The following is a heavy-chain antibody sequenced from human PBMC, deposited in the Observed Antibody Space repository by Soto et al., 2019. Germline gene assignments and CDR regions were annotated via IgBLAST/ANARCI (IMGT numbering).Heavy chain of an antibody. CDR3: ARPDNNGYYWDY. CDR2: IDPSGGST. J-gene: IGHJ4*02. V-gene: IGHV1-46*03. Sequence: QVQLVQSGAEVKKPGASVKVSCKASGYTFSRHYMHWVRQAPGQGLEWVGRIDPSGGSTSYAQKFQGRVTVTRDTSASTVYMGLSSLRSEETAMYYCARPDNNGYYWDYWGQGTLVTVSS. D-gene: IGHD5-12*01. CDR1: GYTFSRHY.